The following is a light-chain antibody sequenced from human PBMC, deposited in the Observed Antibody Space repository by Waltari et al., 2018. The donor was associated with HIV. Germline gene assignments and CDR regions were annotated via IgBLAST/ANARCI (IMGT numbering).Light chain of an antibody. CDR3: QQTYTIPPT. CDR1: QNVFYSSNNKNY. J-gene: IGKJ4*01. Sequence: DIVMTQSPDSLAVSLGERATIKCKSSQNVFYSSNNKNYLSWYQQKPGQPPKLIIYWASSRQSGVPDRFSGSGSGTDFTLTISSPQAEDVAVYFCQQTYTIPPTFGGGTKVEIK. V-gene: IGKV4-1*01. CDR2: WAS.